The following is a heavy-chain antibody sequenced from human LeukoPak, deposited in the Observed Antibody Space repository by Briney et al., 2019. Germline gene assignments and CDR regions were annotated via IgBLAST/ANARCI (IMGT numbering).Heavy chain of an antibody. CDR3: ARVPGGWFGPDESDAFDI. J-gene: IGHJ3*02. D-gene: IGHD3-10*01. CDR1: GYTFTSYG. V-gene: IGHV1-46*01. Sequence: GASVKVSCKASGYTFTSYGISWVRQAPGQGLEWMGIINPSGGSTSYAQKFQGRVTMTRDTSTSTVYMELSSLRSDDTAVYYCARVPGGWFGPDESDAFDIWGQGTMVTVSS. CDR2: INPSGGST.